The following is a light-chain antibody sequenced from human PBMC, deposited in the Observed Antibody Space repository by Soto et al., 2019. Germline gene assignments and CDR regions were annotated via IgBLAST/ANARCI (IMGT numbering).Light chain of an antibody. V-gene: IGKV3-20*01. CDR1: QSVSSSY. CDR3: QQYGSSPYT. CDR2: GAS. Sequence: EIGLTQSPGTLSLSPGERATLSCRASQSVSSSYLAWYQQKPGQAPGLLICGASSRATGIPDRFSGSGSGTDFTLTISRLEPEDFAVYYCQQYGSSPYTFGQGTKLEIK. J-gene: IGKJ2*01.